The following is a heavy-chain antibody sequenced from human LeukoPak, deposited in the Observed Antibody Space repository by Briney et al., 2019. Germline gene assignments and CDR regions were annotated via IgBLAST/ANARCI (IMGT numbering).Heavy chain of an antibody. CDR1: GFTFSSYA. J-gene: IGHJ4*02. D-gene: IGHD1-7*01. V-gene: IGHV3-23*01. CDR3: AKGGQTGTSLLFDY. Sequence: PGGSLRLSCAASGFTFSSYAMSWVRQAPGKGLEWVSAISGSGDSTYYADSVKGRFTISRDNSKNTLYLQIDSLRGEDTAIYYCAKGGQTGTSLLFDYWGQGTLVTVSS. CDR2: ISGSGDST.